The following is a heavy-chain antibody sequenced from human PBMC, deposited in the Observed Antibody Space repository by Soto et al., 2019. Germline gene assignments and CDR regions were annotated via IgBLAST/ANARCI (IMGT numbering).Heavy chain of an antibody. CDR2: INQDGSEK. CDR1: QISFSSYW. V-gene: IGHV3-7*01. D-gene: IGHD2-8*01. Sequence: EEQLVESGGGLVQPGGSLKLSCVVSQISFSSYWMPWVRQAPGKGLECVANINQDGSEKYYEDSVKGRFTISRGNTKNALYLHNNILRAEDTVVYFCATALTWPNYRGRGTLIGISS. CDR3: ATALTWPNY. J-gene: IGHJ4*01.